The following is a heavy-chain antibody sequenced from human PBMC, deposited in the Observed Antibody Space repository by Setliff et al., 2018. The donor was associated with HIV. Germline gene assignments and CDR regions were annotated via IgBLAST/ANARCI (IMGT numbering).Heavy chain of an antibody. CDR3: ARRRSPPSGFYSKYYMDV. Sequence: PSETLSLTCAVSGYSVSSGYYWGWIRQPPGKGLEWIGSFYHSGSTFYNPSLKSRVTISLDTSKNQFSLKLTSVTAADTAVYYCARRRSPPSGFYSKYYMDVWGKGTTVTVSS. V-gene: IGHV4-38-2*01. CDR2: FYHSGST. CDR1: GYSVSSGYY. J-gene: IGHJ6*03. D-gene: IGHD3-22*01.